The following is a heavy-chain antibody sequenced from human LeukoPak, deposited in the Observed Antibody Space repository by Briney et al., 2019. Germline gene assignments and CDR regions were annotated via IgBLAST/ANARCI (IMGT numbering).Heavy chain of an antibody. Sequence: ASVKVSCKASGYTFTSYAMHWVRQAPGQRLEWMGWINAGNGNTKYSQKFQGRVTMTRNTSISTAYMELSSLRSEDTAVYYCARRRSGSYRGAFDYWGQGTLVTVSS. J-gene: IGHJ4*02. V-gene: IGHV1-3*01. D-gene: IGHD1-26*01. CDR1: GYTFTSYA. CDR2: INAGNGNT. CDR3: ARRRSGSYRGAFDY.